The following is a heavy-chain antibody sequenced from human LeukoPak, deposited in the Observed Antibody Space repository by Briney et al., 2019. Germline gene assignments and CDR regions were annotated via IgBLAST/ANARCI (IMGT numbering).Heavy chain of an antibody. CDR2: INPSGST. D-gene: IGHD3-10*01. CDR1: GGSFSGYY. CDR3: ARSRGVKDY. J-gene: IGHJ4*02. V-gene: IGHV4-34*01. Sequence: SETLSLTCAVYGGSFSGYYWSWIRQPPGKGLEWNGEINPSGSTNYNPSLKSRVTISVDTSKNQFSLKLSSVTAADTAVYYCARSRGVKDYWGQGALVTVSS.